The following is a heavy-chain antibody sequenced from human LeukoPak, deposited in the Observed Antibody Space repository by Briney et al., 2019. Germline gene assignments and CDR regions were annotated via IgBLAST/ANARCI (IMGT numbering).Heavy chain of an antibody. D-gene: IGHD3-22*01. V-gene: IGHV3-49*04. Sequence: GGSLRLSCTASGFTFGDYAMSWVRQAPGKGLEWVGFIGSNAYGGTTEYAASVKGRFTISRDDPKSIAYLQMNSLKTEDTAVYYCTRALPRYYDSSGYYYYFDYWGQGTLVTVSS. CDR1: GFTFGDYA. J-gene: IGHJ4*02. CDR3: TRALPRYYDSSGYYYYFDY. CDR2: IGSNAYGGTT.